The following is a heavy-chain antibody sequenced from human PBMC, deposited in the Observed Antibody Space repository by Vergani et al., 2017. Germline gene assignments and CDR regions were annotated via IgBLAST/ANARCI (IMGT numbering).Heavy chain of an antibody. J-gene: IGHJ3*02. CDR3: ARDFNRERGVPDDAFDI. CDR1: GFTFSSYG. CDR2: IWYDGSNK. Sequence: QVQLVESGGGVVQPGRSLRLSCAASGFTFSSYGMHWVRQAPGKGLEWVAVIWYDGSNKYYADSVKGRFTISRDNSKNTLYLQMNSLRAEDTAVYYCARDFNRERGVPDDAFDIGGQGTMVTVSS. V-gene: IGHV3-33*01. D-gene: IGHD2-8*02.